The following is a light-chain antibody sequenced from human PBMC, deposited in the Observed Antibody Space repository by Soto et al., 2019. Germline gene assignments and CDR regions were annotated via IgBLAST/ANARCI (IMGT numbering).Light chain of an antibody. J-gene: IGKJ2*01. CDR2: EVS. V-gene: IGKV2D-29*01. CDR3: LQTIRLPYT. CDR1: QTLLRSDGKNY. Sequence: DIVMTHTPLSLSVTPGQQASISCKSSQTLLRSDGKNYMYWYLQKPVQPPQLLISEVSNRFSGVPDKFSGSGSGTDFTLKISRVEAEDVGVYYCLQTIRLPYTFGQGTKLEIK.